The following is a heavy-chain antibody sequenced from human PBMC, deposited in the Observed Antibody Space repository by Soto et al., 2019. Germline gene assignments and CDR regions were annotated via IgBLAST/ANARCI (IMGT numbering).Heavy chain of an antibody. Sequence: QVQLVQSGAEVKKPGSSVKVSCKASGGTFSSYAISWVRQAPGQGLEWMGGIIPIFGTANYAQKFQGRVTITADESTSTAYMELSSLRSEDTAVYYCARDREPRRLGYYLFTYFDYWGQGTLVTVSS. V-gene: IGHV1-69*12. J-gene: IGHJ4*02. CDR2: IIPIFGTA. D-gene: IGHD3-22*01. CDR3: ARDREPRRLGYYLFTYFDY. CDR1: GGTFSSYA.